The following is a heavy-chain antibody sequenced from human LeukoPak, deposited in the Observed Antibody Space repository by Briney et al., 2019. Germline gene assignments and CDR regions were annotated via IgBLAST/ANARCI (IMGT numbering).Heavy chain of an antibody. D-gene: IGHD5-18*01. Sequence: GASVKVSCKASGGTLSTSAISWVRQAPGQGLEWMGGIIPMLGTPNYAQKFQGRVTVTTDASTNTAYMELSSLRSEDTAVYYCARARGYSYSSPFDYWGQGTLVTVSS. CDR3: ARARGYSYSSPFDY. CDR2: IIPMLGTP. V-gene: IGHV1-69*05. CDR1: GGTLSTSA. J-gene: IGHJ4*02.